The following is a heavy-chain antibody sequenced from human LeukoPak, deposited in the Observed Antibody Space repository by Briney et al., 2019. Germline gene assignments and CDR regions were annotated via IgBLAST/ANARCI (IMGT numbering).Heavy chain of an antibody. CDR3: AGTRVGDY. J-gene: IGHJ4*02. D-gene: IGHD1-26*01. CDR1: GFTFSSHW. Sequence: RGSLRLSCAASGFTFSSHWMHWVRQAPGKGLVWVSRINSDGSSTNYADSVKGRFTISRDNAKNTLYLQINSLRAEDTAVYYCAGTRVGDYWGQGTLVTVSS. CDR2: INSDGSST. V-gene: IGHV3-74*01.